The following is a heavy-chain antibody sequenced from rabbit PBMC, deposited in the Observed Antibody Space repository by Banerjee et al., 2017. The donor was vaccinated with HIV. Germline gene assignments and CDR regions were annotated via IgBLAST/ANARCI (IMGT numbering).Heavy chain of an antibody. CDR3: ARDLAGVIGWNFGW. CDR2: IHTGNGRT. D-gene: IGHD4-1*01. J-gene: IGHJ4*01. Sequence: QEHLKESGGGLVQPGGSLKLSCTASGFTLSSYYMNWVRQAPGKGLELIACIHTGNGRTYYASWAKGRFTISKTSSTTVTLQMTSLTAADTATYFCARDLAGVIGWNFGWWGPGTLVTVS. V-gene: IGHV1S45*01. CDR1: GFTLSSYYM.